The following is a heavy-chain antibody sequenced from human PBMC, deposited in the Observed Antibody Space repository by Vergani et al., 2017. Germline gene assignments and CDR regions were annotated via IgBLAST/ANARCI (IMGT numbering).Heavy chain of an antibody. Sequence: QVQLVQSGAEVKKPGASVKVSCKVSGYTLTELSMHWVRQAPGKGLEWMGGFDPEDGETIDAQKFQGRVTMTEDTSTDTAYMELSSLRAEDTAVYYCVREEGDRVTIFGVVQSYYYYYYGMDVWGQGTTVTVSS. CDR1: GYTLTELS. V-gene: IGHV1-24*01. J-gene: IGHJ6*02. CDR3: VREEGDRVTIFGVVQSYYYYYYGMDV. D-gene: IGHD3-3*01. CDR2: FDPEDGET.